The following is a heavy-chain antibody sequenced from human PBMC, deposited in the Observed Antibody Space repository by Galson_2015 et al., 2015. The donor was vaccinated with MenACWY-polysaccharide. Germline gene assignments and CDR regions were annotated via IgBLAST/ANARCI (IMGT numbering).Heavy chain of an antibody. V-gene: IGHV3-23*01. D-gene: IGHD1-26*01. CDR1: GFTFSNYA. J-gene: IGHJ6*02. Sequence: SLRLSCAASGFTFSNYAMTWVRQAPGKGLDWISGISGSGGNTYYADSVKGRFTISRDNFKNTLYLQMNSLRAEDTAVYYCAKGYGGSSKQSNYYYYGMDVWGQGTTVTVSS. CDR3: AKGYGGSSKQSNYYYYGMDV. CDR2: ISGSGGNT.